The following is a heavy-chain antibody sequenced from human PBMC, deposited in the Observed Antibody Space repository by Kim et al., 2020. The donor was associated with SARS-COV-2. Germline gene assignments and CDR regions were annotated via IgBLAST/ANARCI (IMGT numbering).Heavy chain of an antibody. D-gene: IGHD3-10*01. CDR2: IDFYGNT. Sequence: SETLSLTCTVSDDSIHNSNYYWAWIRQTPGTGLEWIATIDFYGNTYSVPSLRSRVTMSLDTSENQFSLILTSVTAADTPLYSFAVFYASGTFFPGDNWF. V-gene: IGHV4-39*07. J-gene: IGHJ5*01. CDR3: AVFYASGTFFPGDNWF. CDR1: DDSIHNSNYY.